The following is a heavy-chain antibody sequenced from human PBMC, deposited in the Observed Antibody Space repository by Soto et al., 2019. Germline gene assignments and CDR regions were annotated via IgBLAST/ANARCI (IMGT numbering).Heavy chain of an antibody. CDR2: ISYDGSNK. D-gene: IGHD2-2*01. Sequence: PGGPLRLSFAASGFTFSSYGMHWVHQAPGKGLEWVAVISYDGSNKYYADSVKGRFTIPRDNSKNTLYLQMNSLRAEDTAVYYCAKGRTGCSSTSCYYYYYYGMDVWGQGTTVTVSS. CDR1: GFTFSSYG. J-gene: IGHJ6*02. CDR3: AKGRTGCSSTSCYYYYYYGMDV. V-gene: IGHV3-30*18.